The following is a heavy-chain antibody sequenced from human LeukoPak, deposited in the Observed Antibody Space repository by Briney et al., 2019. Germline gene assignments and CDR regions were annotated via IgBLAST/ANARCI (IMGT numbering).Heavy chain of an antibody. CDR1: GGSIGTYY. D-gene: IGHD3-10*01. J-gene: IGHJ5*02. CDR2: IYYSGST. V-gene: IGHV4-39*07. Sequence: PSETLSLTCSVSGGSIGTYYWGWIRQPPGKGLEWIGSIYYSGSTYYNPSLKSRVTISVGTSKNQFSLKLSSVTAADTAVYYCAREQVPLNYYGSGSYSSGWFDPWGQGTLVTVSP. CDR3: AREQVPLNYYGSGSYSSGWFDP.